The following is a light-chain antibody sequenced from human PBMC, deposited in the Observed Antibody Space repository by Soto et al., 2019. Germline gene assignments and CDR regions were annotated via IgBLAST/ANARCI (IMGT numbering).Light chain of an antibody. Sequence: VHMTQSPSTLSGSVGYRVTITCRASQTISSWLAWYQRKTGKAPKLLIYKASTLKSGVPSRFSGSGYGTEFNLTISSLQTEDFATYYCQQFNSYPLTFGGGTKVDIK. CDR1: QTISSW. CDR2: KAS. CDR3: QQFNSYPLT. J-gene: IGKJ4*01. V-gene: IGKV1-5*03.